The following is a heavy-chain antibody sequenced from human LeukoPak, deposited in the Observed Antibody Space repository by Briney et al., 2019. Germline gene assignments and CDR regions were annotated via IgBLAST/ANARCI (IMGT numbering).Heavy chain of an antibody. CDR1: GFTFSSYA. Sequence: PGGSLRLSCAASGFTFSSYAMHWVRQAPGKGLEWVAVISYDGSNKYYADSVKGRFTISRDNSKNTLYLQMNSLRAEDTAVYYCARLVSDETYSSSWPLNFDYWGQGTLVTVSS. J-gene: IGHJ4*02. CDR2: ISYDGSNK. V-gene: IGHV3-30*04. D-gene: IGHD6-13*01. CDR3: ARLVSDETYSSSWPLNFDY.